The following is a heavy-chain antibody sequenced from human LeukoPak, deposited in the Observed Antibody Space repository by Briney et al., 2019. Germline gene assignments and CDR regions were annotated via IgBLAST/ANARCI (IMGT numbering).Heavy chain of an antibody. CDR1: GFTVSSNY. CDR3: AREGDFVVVPAAPGG. Sequence: GGSLRLSCAASGFTVSSNYMSWVRQAPGKGLEWVSVIYSGGSTYYADSVKGRFTISRDNSKNTLYLQMNSLRAEDTAVYYCAREGDFVVVPAAPGGWGQEPLVPVSS. V-gene: IGHV3-66*01. D-gene: IGHD2-2*01. J-gene: IGHJ4*02. CDR2: IYSGGST.